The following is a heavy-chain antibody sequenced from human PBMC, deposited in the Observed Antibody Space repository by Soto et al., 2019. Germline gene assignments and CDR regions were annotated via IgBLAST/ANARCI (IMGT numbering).Heavy chain of an antibody. CDR1: GGSISSYY. Sequence: QVQLQESGPGLVKPSETLSLTCTVSGGSISSYYWSWIRQPPGKGLEWIGYIYYSGSTNYNPSLKSRVTISVDPSKNQFSLKLSSVTAADTAVYYCARRYCSGGSCHSSFDYWGQGTLVTVSS. J-gene: IGHJ4*02. D-gene: IGHD2-15*01. CDR2: IYYSGST. CDR3: ARRYCSGGSCHSSFDY. V-gene: IGHV4-59*01.